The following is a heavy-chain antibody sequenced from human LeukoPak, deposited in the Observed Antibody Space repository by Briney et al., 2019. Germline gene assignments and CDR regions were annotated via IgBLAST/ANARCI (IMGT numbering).Heavy chain of an antibody. V-gene: IGHV3-30*03. Sequence: GGSLRLSCAASGFTFSTYGMHWVRQAPGKGLEWVAVISYDESNKYYADSVKGRFTISRDNSKNTLYLQMTSPRAEDTAVYYCARQAWPQQYCSRTSCCNWFDPWGQGTLVTVSS. D-gene: IGHD2-2*01. CDR3: ARQAWPQQYCSRTSCCNWFDP. CDR1: GFTFSTYG. CDR2: ISYDESNK. J-gene: IGHJ5*02.